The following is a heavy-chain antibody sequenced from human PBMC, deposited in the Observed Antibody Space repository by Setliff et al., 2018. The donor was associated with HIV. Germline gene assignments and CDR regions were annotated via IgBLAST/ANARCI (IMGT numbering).Heavy chain of an antibody. V-gene: IGHV1-18*01. CDR1: GYTFTSYG. CDR3: ARVQWVVSSNVGLVY. CDR2: ISGYSGNT. D-gene: IGHD6-19*01. J-gene: IGHJ4*02. Sequence: ASVKVSCKASGYTFTSYGISWLRQAPGQGLEWMGWISGYSGNTNYAQKFQDRVTMTTDTPTSTVYMELRSLRSDDTAVYYCARVQWVVSSNVGLVYWGQGTLVTVSS.